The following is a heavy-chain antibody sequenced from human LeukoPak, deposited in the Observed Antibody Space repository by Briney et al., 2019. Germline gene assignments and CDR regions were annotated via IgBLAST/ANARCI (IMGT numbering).Heavy chain of an antibody. J-gene: IGHJ3*02. CDR3: ARVEMATVGAFDI. V-gene: IGHV3-23*01. D-gene: IGHD5-24*01. CDR1: GFTFSNYG. CDR2: LSSSGGST. Sequence: GGSLRLSCAASGFTFSNYGMNWVRQAPGKGLEWVSALSSSGGSTYYADSVKGRFTISRDNAKNSLYLQMNSLRAEDTAVYYCARVEMATVGAFDIWGQGTMVTVSS.